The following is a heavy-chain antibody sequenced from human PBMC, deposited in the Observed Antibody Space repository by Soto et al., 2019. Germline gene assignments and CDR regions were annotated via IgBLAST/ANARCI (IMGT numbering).Heavy chain of an antibody. CDR2: INAGNGNT. J-gene: IGHJ6*03. CDR3: ARDTPTVTTTLHYYYYYYMDV. D-gene: IGHD4-17*01. CDR1: GYTFTSYA. V-gene: IGHV1-3*01. Sequence: ASVKVSCKASGYTFTSYAMHWVRQAPGQRLEWMGWINAGNGNTKYSQKFQGRVTITRDTSASTAYMELSSLRSEDTAVYYCARDTPTVTTTLHYYYYYYMDVWGKGTTVTVSS.